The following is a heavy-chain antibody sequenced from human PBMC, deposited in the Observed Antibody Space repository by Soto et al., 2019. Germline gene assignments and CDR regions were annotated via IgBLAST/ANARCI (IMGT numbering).Heavy chain of an antibody. CDR3: ARETYYDFWSGPYYGMDV. CDR2: ISYDGSNK. Sequence: QVQLVESGGGVVQPGRSLRLSCAASGFTFSSYAMHWVRQAPGKGLEWVAVISYDGSNKYYADSVKGRFTISRDNSKNTLYLQMNGLRAEDTAVYYGARETYYDFWSGPYYGMDVWGQGTTVTVSS. J-gene: IGHJ6*02. D-gene: IGHD3-3*01. V-gene: IGHV3-30-3*01. CDR1: GFTFSSYA.